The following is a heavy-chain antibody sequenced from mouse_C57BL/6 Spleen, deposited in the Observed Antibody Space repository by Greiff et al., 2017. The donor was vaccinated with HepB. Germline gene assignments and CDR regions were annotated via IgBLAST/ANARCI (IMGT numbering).Heavy chain of an antibody. CDR3: TREKGIFYFDY. J-gene: IGHJ2*01. CDR2: ISSGGDYI. V-gene: IGHV5-9-1*02. Sequence: EVKLQESGEGLVKPGGSLKLSCAASGFTFSSYAMSWVRQTPEKRLEWVAYISSGGDYIYYADTVKGRFTISRDNARNTLYLQMSSLKSEDTAMYYCTREKGIFYFDYWGQGTTLTVSS. CDR1: GFTFSSYA.